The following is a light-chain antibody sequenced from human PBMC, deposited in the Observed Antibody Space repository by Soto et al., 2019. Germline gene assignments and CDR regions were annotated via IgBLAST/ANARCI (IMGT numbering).Light chain of an antibody. Sequence: EIVLTQSPGTLSLSPGERSTLSCRASQSVTSSYLAWYQQKPGQAPRLLIYGESSRATGIPDRFSGSGSGTDFTLTISRLEPEDCAVYYCPQYGSSPRFGQGTQVDIK. J-gene: IGKJ1*01. CDR2: GES. V-gene: IGKV3-20*01. CDR1: QSVTSSY. CDR3: PQYGSSPR.